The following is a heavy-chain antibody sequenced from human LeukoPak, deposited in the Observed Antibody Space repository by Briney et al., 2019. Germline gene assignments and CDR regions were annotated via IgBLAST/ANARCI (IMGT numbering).Heavy chain of an antibody. CDR1: GGSISSYY. V-gene: IGHV4-59*12. Sequence: SETLSLTCTVSGGSISSYYWSWIRQPPGKGLEWIGYIYYSGSTNYNPSLKSRVTISVDTSKNQFSLKLSSVTAADTAVYYCARKSRSSYYYDSSGYYWRPYYFDYWGQGTLVTVSS. CDR3: ARKSRSSYYYDSSGYYWRPYYFDY. D-gene: IGHD3-22*01. J-gene: IGHJ4*02. CDR2: IYYSGST.